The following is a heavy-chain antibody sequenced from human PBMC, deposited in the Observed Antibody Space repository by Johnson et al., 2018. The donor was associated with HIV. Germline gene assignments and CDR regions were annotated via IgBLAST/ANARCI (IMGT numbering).Heavy chain of an antibody. D-gene: IGHD6-19*01. J-gene: IGHJ3*02. CDR1: GFTFSSYA. CDR2: IYSGGNT. CDR3: AREKWLDAFDI. Sequence: VQVVESGGGLVQPGGSLRLSCAASGFTFSSYAMSWVRQAPGRGLEWVSVIYSGGNTYYADSVKGRFTISRDNSKNTVYLQMNNLRAEDTAVYYCAREKWLDAFDIWGQGTMVTVSS. V-gene: IGHV3-66*01.